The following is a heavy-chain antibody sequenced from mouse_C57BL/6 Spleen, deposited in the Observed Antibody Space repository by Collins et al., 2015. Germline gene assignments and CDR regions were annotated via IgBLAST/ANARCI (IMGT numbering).Heavy chain of an antibody. CDR1: GYTFTSYT. CDR2: INPSSGYT. Sequence: QVQLQQSGAELARPGASVKMSCKASGYTFTSYTMHWVKQRPGQGLEWIGYINPSSGYTKYNQKFKDKATLTADRSSSTAYMQLSSLTSEDSAVYYCARIGAAQSTDYWGQGTTLTVSS. V-gene: IGHV1-4*01. D-gene: IGHD3-2*02. CDR3: ARIGAAQSTDY. J-gene: IGHJ2*01.